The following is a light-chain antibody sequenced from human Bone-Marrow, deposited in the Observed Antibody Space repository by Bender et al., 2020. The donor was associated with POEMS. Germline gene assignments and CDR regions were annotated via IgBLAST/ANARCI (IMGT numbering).Light chain of an antibody. CDR1: ALPRQF. CDR3: YCAVDNMRI. V-gene: IGLV3-25*02. J-gene: IGLJ2*01. Sequence: SYELTQPSSMSVSPGQTARIACSGDALPRQFGYWYQQKPGQAPVALIYEDTERASGIPERFSGSRSGTTVTLTISGVQVEEEADYYCYCAVDNMRIFGRGTKLTVL. CDR2: EDT.